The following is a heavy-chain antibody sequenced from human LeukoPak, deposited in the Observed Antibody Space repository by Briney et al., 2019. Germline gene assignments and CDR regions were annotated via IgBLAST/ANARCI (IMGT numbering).Heavy chain of an antibody. CDR1: GDSVSSNSTA. D-gene: IGHD5-24*01. Sequence: SQTLSLTCAISGDSVSSNSTACNWIRQSPSRGHEWLGRSYYRSKWYSDYAVSVKSRITINPDTSKNQFSLQLNSVTPEDTAVYYCVRGGQGDGYSADEAFDIWGQGTMVTVSS. CDR2: SYYRSKWYS. CDR3: VRGGQGDGYSADEAFDI. V-gene: IGHV6-1*01. J-gene: IGHJ3*02.